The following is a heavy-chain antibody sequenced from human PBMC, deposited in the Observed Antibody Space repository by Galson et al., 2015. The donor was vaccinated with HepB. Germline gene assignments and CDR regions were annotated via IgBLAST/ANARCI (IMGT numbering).Heavy chain of an antibody. Sequence: SVKVSCKASGYTFTGYYMHWVRQAPGQGLEWMGRINPNSGGTNYAQKFQGRVTMTRDTSISTAYMELSRLRSDDTVMYYCAREEVGATSDAFDIWGQGTMVTVSS. D-gene: IGHD1-26*01. CDR2: INPNSGGT. J-gene: IGHJ3*02. CDR1: GYTFTGYY. V-gene: IGHV1-2*05. CDR3: AREEVGATSDAFDI.